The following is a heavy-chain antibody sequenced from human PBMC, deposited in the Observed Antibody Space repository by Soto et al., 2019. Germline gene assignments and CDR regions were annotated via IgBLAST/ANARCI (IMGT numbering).Heavy chain of an antibody. V-gene: IGHV2-5*02. CDR2: IYWDDDK. Sequence: QITLKESGPTLVKPTQTLTLTCTFSGFSLSTSGVGVGWIRQPPGKALEWLALIYWDDDKRYSPSLKSRLTLTKATSKNQVDLTMTNMDPVYTATYYCAHRGLGVRGVIGPWFDPWGQGPLVTVSS. D-gene: IGHD3-10*01. CDR3: AHRGLGVRGVIGPWFDP. CDR1: GFSLSTSGVG. J-gene: IGHJ5*02.